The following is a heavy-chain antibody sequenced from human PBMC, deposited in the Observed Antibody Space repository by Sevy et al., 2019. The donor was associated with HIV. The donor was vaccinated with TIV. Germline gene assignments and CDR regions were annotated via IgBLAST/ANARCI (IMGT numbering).Heavy chain of an antibody. J-gene: IGHJ4*02. CDR1: GYSFTSYW. CDR2: IYPGDSDT. V-gene: IGHV5-51*01. Sequence: GESLKISCKGSGYSFTSYWIGWVRQMPGKGLEWMGIIYPGDSDTRYSPSFQGQVTISADKSISTAYLQWGSLKASDTARYYGAGRSTMVRNGGGGWVDYWGQGTLVTVSS. CDR3: AGRSTMVRNGGGGWVDY. D-gene: IGHD3-10*01.